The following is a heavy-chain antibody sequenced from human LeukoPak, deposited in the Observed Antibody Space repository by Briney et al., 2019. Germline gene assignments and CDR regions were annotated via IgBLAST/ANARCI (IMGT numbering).Heavy chain of an antibody. V-gene: IGHV1-18*01. CDR3: ARGGPFYYDSSASFDY. J-gene: IGHJ4*02. Sequence: GALVKVSCKASGYTFTSYDINWVRQAPGQGLEWMGWISAYNGNTNYAQKLQGRVTMTTDTSTSTAYMELRSLRSDDAAVYYCARGGPFYYDSSASFDYWGQGTLVTVSS. CDR1: GYTFTSYD. CDR2: ISAYNGNT. D-gene: IGHD3-22*01.